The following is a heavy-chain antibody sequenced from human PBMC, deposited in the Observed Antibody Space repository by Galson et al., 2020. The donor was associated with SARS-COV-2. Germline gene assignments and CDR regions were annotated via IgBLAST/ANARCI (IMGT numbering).Heavy chain of an antibody. CDR1: GFSLSTHA. V-gene: IGHV3-30*01. J-gene: IGHJ5*02. CDR2: LSFDGSRP. CDR3: VRDGHSYSGGWYGWLDV. Sequence: GGSLRLSCAASGFSLSTHAIHWVRQVPGKGLEWVAVLSFDGSRPYYAALVQGRFTLSRDDDQNTLFLQMNTLRVDDTAIYYCVRDGHSYSGGWYGWLDVWGQGTPVTVSS. D-gene: IGHD6-19*01.